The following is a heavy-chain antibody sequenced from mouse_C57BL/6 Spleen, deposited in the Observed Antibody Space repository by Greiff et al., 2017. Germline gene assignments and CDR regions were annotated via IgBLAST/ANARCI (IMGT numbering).Heavy chain of an antibody. CDR1: GYSITSGYY. CDR2: ISYDGSN. Sequence: EVQLQQSGPGLVKPSQSLSLTCSVTGYSITSGYYWNWIRQFPGNKLEWMGYISYDGSNNYNPSLKNRISITRDPSKNQFFLKLNSVTTEDTATYYCARDRDSSGPWGYAMDYWGQGTSVTVSS. V-gene: IGHV3-6*01. CDR3: ARDRDSSGPWGYAMDY. D-gene: IGHD3-2*02. J-gene: IGHJ4*01.